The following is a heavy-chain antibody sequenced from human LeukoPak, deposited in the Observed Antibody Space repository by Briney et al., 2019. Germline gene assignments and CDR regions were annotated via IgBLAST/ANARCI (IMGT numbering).Heavy chain of an antibody. CDR1: GYSFTGYW. V-gene: IGHV5-51*01. Sequence: GESLKISCKGSGYSFTGYWIGWVRQMPGKGLEWMGILYPGDSDTRYSPSFQGHVTISADKSTSTAYVQWSSLKASDTAMYYCARLGDLYGDYGIHDYWGQGTLVTVSS. D-gene: IGHD4-17*01. CDR3: ARLGDLYGDYGIHDY. CDR2: LYPGDSDT. J-gene: IGHJ4*02.